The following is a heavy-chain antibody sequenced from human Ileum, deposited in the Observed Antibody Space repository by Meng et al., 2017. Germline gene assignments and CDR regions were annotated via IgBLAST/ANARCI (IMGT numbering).Heavy chain of an antibody. Sequence: QVHPQESGPGLVRPSETLSLTCTVSGGSVSSSWSWIRQPPGKGLEWIGHIYYSGNTNYNPSLKSRVTISVDTSKNQFSLKLSSVTAADTAVYFCARDRRDSSGWFYFDYWAQGTLVTVSS. D-gene: IGHD6-19*01. V-gene: IGHV4-59*02. CDR1: GGSVSSS. J-gene: IGHJ4*02. CDR3: ARDRRDSSGWFYFDY. CDR2: IYYSGNT.